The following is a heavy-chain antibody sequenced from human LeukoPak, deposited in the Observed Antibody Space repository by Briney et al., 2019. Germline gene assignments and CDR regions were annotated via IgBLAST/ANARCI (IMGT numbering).Heavy chain of an antibody. CDR2: IYSRGGT. D-gene: IGHD3-22*01. Sequence: SETLSLTHTVSSGSLRGLIWRALPQPPGKGLQWGGYIYSRGGTRYNSSLKSRVTITIDTSPNQFSQIMESVTAADTAMDYCAKHVMRNYPGGSSYTHAFDVWGGGTRVTVS. CDR3: AKHVMRNYPGGSSYTHAFDV. V-gene: IGHV4-59*08. J-gene: IGHJ3*01. CDR1: SGSLRGLI.